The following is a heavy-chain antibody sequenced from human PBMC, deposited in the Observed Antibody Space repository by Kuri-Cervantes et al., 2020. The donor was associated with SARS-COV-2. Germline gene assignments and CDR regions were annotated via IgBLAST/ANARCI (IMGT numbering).Heavy chain of an antibody. CDR2: INHSGST. D-gene: IGHD2-2*01. CDR3: AAKGCHNQKRTSCYNDY. Sequence: GSLRLSCAVYGGSFSGYYWSWIRQPPGKGLEWIGEINHSGSTNYNPSLKSRVTISVDTSKNQFSLKLSSVTAADTAVYYCAAKGCHNQKRTSCYNDYWGRGTLVTVSS. V-gene: IGHV4-34*01. CDR1: GGSFSGYY. J-gene: IGHJ4*02.